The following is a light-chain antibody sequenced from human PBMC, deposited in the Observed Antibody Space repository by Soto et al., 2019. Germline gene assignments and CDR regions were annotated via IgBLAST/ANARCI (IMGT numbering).Light chain of an antibody. CDR3: QQSYSTPTT. Sequence: DTQLTQSPSSLSAFVGDRVTITCRASQSISSYLNWYQQKPGKAPKLLIYAASSLQSGVPSRFSGSGSGTDFTLTISSLQPEDFATYYCQQSYSTPTTFGPGTKVDIK. V-gene: IGKV1-39*01. CDR2: AAS. CDR1: QSISSY. J-gene: IGKJ3*01.